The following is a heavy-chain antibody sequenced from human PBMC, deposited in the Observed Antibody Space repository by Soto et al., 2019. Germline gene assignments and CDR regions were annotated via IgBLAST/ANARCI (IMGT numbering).Heavy chain of an antibody. D-gene: IGHD1-1*01. Sequence: EVQLLESGGGLVQPAGSLTLSCAASGFTFRSYAMSWVRQTPGKGLEWVSDISDSGGSTYHADAVKGRFTISKDHSKNTLTQQLNCLRDEDTAVYYCARVDAERPLFWGQGTLVSVSS. CDR2: ISDSGGST. J-gene: IGHJ4*02. CDR3: ARVDAERPLF. V-gene: IGHV3-23*01. CDR1: GFTFRSYA.